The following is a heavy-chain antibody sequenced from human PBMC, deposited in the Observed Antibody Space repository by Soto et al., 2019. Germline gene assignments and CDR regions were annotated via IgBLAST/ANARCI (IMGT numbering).Heavy chain of an antibody. CDR3: ARGGGDAFDI. D-gene: IGHD3-16*01. J-gene: IGHJ3*02. V-gene: IGHV1-69*02. CDR2: IIPILGIA. CDR1: GGTFSSYT. Sequence: QVQLVQSGAEVKKPGSSVKVSCKASGGTFSSYTISWVRQAPGQGLEWMGRIIPILGIANYAQKFQGRVTITGDKAPSTAYMGLRSLRSEDTAVYYWARGGGDAFDIWGQGTMVTVSS.